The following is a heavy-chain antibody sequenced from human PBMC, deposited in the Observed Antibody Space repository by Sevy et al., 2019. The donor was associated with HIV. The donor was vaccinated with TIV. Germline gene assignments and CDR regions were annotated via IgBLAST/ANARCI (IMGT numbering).Heavy chain of an antibody. V-gene: IGHV1-69*06. CDR3: ASTLRYYDSSGYYTQHYYYYMDV. CDR1: GGTFSSYA. D-gene: IGHD3-22*01. Sequence: ASVKVSCKASGGTFSSYAISWVRQAPGQGLEWMGGIIPIFGTANYAQEFQGRVTITADKSTSTAYMELSSLRSEDTAVYYCASTLRYYDSSGYYTQHYYYYMDVWGKGTTVTVSS. J-gene: IGHJ6*03. CDR2: IIPIFGTA.